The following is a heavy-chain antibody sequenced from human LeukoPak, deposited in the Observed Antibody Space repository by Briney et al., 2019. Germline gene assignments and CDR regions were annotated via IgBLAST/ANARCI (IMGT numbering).Heavy chain of an antibody. CDR1: GGSFSGYY. D-gene: IGHD6-19*01. V-gene: IGHV4-4*07. CDR2: ISTGGST. Sequence: PSETLSLTCAVYGGSFSGYYWSWIRQPAGKGLGWIGHISTGGSTNYNPSLKSRVTMSVDTSKNQFSLKLSSVTAADTAVYFCARDPSYATVAGAEGGGGQGTLVTVSS. J-gene: IGHJ4*02. CDR3: ARDPSYATVAGAEGG.